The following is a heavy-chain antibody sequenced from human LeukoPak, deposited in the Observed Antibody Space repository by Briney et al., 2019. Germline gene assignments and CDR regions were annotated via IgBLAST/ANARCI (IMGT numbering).Heavy chain of an antibody. Sequence: ASVKVSCKASGYTFTSYDINWVRQATGQGLEWMGWMNPNSGNTGYAQKFQGRVSITRNNSISTAYMELSSLRSEDMAVYYCARVRIRGYNWFDPWGQGTLVTVSS. CDR3: ARVRIRGYNWFDP. V-gene: IGHV1-8*03. CDR2: MNPNSGNT. J-gene: IGHJ5*02. CDR1: GYTFTSYD. D-gene: IGHD1-14*01.